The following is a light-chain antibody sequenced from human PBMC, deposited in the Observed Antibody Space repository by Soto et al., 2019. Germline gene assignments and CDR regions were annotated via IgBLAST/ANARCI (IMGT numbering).Light chain of an antibody. CDR1: SSNIGAGYD. Sequence: QSVLTQPPSVSGAPGQRVTISCTGSSSNIGAGYDVHWYQQLPGTAPKLLIYGNSNRPSGVPDRFSGSKSGTSDSLAITGLQAEDEADYYCQSYDSSLSVHYVFGTGTKVTVL. CDR2: GNS. J-gene: IGLJ1*01. CDR3: QSYDSSLSVHYV. V-gene: IGLV1-40*01.